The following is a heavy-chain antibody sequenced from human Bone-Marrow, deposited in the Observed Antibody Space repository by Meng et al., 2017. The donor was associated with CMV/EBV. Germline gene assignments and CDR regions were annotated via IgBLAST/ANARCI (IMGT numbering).Heavy chain of an antibody. V-gene: IGHV1-46*01. CDR2: INPSSGST. CDR1: GYTFTSHY. D-gene: IGHD3-3*01. J-gene: IGHJ4*02. Sequence: ASVKVSCMASGYTFTSHYMYWVRQAPGQGLEWMGIINPSSGSTSYAQKFQGRVTVTRDTSTSTVYMELGSLRSEDTAVYYCAREGRFLEWSQNYDYWGQGTLVTVSS. CDR3: AREGRFLEWSQNYDY.